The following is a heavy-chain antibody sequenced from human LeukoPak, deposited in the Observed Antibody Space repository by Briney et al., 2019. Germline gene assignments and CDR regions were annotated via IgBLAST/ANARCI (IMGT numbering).Heavy chain of an antibody. CDR1: GFTFSSYA. CDR3: AKDRTATGN. D-gene: IGHD1-1*01. V-gene: IGHV3-23*01. J-gene: IGHJ4*02. Sequence: GGPLRLSCAASGFTFSSYAMNWARQAPGKGLEWVSTITGSGGDTYYADSVKGRFTISRDNSKNTLYLQMNSLRAEDTAVYYCAKDRTATGNWGQGTLVTVSS. CDR2: ITGSGGDT.